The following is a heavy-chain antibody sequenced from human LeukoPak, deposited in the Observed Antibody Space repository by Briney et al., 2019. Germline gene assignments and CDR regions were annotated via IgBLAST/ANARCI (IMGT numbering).Heavy chain of an antibody. CDR1: VCTFHHYA. J-gene: IGHJ4*02. CDR3: AKDKAPLYSGYDWDLDF. V-gene: IGHV3-9*01. CDR2: ISWNSAYI. Sequence: PGRSLRLSCEASVCTFHHYAIHWVRQVPGKGLEWVSGISWNSAYIGYADSVKGRVTISRDNAKNSVYLQMNSLRAEDTALYDCAKDKAPLYSGYDWDLDFWGQGTMVTVSS. D-gene: IGHD5-12*01.